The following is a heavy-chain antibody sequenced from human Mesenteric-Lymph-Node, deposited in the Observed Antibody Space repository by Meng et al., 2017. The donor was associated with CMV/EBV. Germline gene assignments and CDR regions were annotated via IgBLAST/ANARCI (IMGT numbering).Heavy chain of an antibody. CDR3: VTQTGLGNDAYDI. J-gene: IGHJ3*02. Sequence: GESLKISCQGSGYNFATFWIGWVRQVPGTGLEWMGLFYPGDSESRYSPSFHGQVTMSADKSTSTAYLQWHSLKASDTATYYCVTQTGLGNDAYDIWGQGTMVTVSS. CDR2: FYPGDSES. V-gene: IGHV5-51*01. CDR1: GYNFATFW. D-gene: IGHD3/OR15-3a*01.